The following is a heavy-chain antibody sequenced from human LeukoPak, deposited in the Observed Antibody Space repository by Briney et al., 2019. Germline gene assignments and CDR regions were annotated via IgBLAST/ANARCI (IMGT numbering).Heavy chain of an antibody. CDR1: GGSISSGSYY. D-gene: IGHD3-10*01. V-gene: IGHV4-61*02. Sequence: SQTLSLTCTVSGGSISSGSYYWSWIRQPAGKGLEWIGRIYTSGSTNYNPSLNSRVTISVDTSKNQFSLKLSSVTAADTAVYYCARDRGVRTYYYMDVWGKGTTVTVSS. J-gene: IGHJ6*03. CDR3: ARDRGVRTYYYMDV. CDR2: IYTSGST.